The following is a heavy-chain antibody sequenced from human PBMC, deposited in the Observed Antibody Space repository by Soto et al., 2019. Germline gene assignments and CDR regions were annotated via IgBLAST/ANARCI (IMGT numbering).Heavy chain of an antibody. Sequence: VQLVESGGGLVQPGGSLRLSCAASGFTFSSFWMHWVRQGPGKGLVWLSRINFDGTRTTYADSVKGRFTISRDNAKDTVYLQMNSLRAEDTAVYYCARGAGGRYYNDYWGQGTLVTVSS. D-gene: IGHD1-26*01. CDR2: INFDGTRT. V-gene: IGHV3-74*01. J-gene: IGHJ4*02. CDR1: GFTFSSFW. CDR3: ARGAGGRYYNDY.